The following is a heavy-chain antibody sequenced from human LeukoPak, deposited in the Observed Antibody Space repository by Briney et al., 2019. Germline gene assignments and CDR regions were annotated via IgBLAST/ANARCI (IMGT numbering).Heavy chain of an antibody. CDR2: ISSSSSYI. CDR3: ARTPTYYYDSSGYRGTFDI. J-gene: IGHJ3*02. V-gene: IGHV3-21*01. D-gene: IGHD3-22*01. CDR1: GFTFSSYS. Sequence: PGGSLRLSCAASGFTFSSYSMNWVRQASGKGLEWVSSISSSSSYIYYADSVKGRFTISRDNAKNSLYLQMNSLRAEDTAVYYCARTPTYYYDSSGYRGTFDIWGQGTMVTVSS.